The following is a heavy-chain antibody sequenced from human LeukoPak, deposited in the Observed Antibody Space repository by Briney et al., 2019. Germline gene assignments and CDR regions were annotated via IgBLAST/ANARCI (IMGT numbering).Heavy chain of an antibody. CDR3: ARGYYDRRMDV. V-gene: IGHV4-59*01. Sequence: SETLSLTCTVSGGSISSYYWSWIRQPPGKGLEWIGYIYYSGSTNYNPSLKSRVTISVDTSKNQFSLKLSSVTAADTAVYYCARGYYDRRMDVWGQGTTVTVSS. D-gene: IGHD3-22*01. CDR1: GGSISSYY. J-gene: IGHJ6*02. CDR2: IYYSGST.